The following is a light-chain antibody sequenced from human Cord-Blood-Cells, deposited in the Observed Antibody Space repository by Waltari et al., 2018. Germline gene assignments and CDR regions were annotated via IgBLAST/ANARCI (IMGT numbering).Light chain of an antibody. CDR1: QSISSY. Sequence: DIQMTQSPSSLSASVGDRVTITCRASQSISSYLNWYQQKPGKAPKLLIYAASSLQGGVPSRFSGSGSGTDFTLTISSLQPEDFATYYGQQSYSTPYTFGQGTKLEIK. J-gene: IGKJ2*01. CDR2: AAS. V-gene: IGKV1-39*01. CDR3: QQSYSTPYT.